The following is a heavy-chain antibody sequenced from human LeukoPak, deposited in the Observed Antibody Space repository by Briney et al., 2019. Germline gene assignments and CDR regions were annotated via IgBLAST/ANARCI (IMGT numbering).Heavy chain of an antibody. J-gene: IGHJ4*02. CDR1: RFDFSSNW. CDR2: IKGDGIST. D-gene: IGHD3-3*01. V-gene: IGHV3-74*01. CDR3: AKDHYWSIDY. Sequence: GGSLRLSCAASRFDFSSNWMHWVRHAPGQGLVWVSRIKGDGISTNYADSVKGRFTISRDIAKNTLYLQMNSLRAEDTGVYYCAKDHYWSIDYWGRGTLVTVSS.